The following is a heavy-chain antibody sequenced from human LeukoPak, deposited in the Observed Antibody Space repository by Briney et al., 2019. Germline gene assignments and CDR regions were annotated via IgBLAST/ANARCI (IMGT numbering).Heavy chain of an antibody. CDR2: IYHSGST. CDR3: PRHIRSFHSRGCSLNWFDP. V-gene: IGHV4-38-2*01. Sequence: SQTLSLTRAVSVYAISSGYSWGWICQPPGHGLEWIGSIYHSGSTYYDLSLKSRVTISVDTSKIQFSLKLSSVTAADTAMYYRPRHIRSFHSRGCSLNWFDPWGQGTLVTVSS. J-gene: IGHJ5*02. D-gene: IGHD1-26*01. CDR1: VYAISSGYS.